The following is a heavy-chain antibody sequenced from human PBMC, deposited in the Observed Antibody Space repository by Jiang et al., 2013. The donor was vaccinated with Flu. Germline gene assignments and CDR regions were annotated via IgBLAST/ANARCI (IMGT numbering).Heavy chain of an antibody. Sequence: VQLLESGGGLVQPGGSLRLSCAASGFTFSSFAMSWVRQAPGKGLEWVAGISGSGVSIHYADPVKGRFTISRDNSKNTVFLQMNSLRGGDTAVYYCAKGPHPGWQINWFDPWGQGTLVTVSS. CDR1: GFTFSSFA. CDR3: AKGPHPGWQINWFDP. J-gene: IGHJ5*02. V-gene: IGHV3-23*01. CDR2: ISGSGVSI.